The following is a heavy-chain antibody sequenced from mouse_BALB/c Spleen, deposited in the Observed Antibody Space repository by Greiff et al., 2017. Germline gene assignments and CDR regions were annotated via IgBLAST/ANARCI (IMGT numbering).Heavy chain of an antibody. Sequence: VHVKQSGTVLARPGASVKMSCKASGYTFTSYWMHWVKQRPGQGLEWIGAIYPGNSDTSYNQKFKGKAKLTAVTSTSTAYMELSSLTNEDSAVYYCTRDYGSSRYYYAMDYWGQGTSVTVSS. CDR1: GYTFTSYW. J-gene: IGHJ4*01. V-gene: IGHV1-5*01. D-gene: IGHD1-1*01. CDR3: TRDYGSSRYYYAMDY. CDR2: IYPGNSDT.